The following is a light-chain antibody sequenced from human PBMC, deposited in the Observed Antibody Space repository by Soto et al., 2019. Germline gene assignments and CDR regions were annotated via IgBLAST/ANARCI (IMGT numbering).Light chain of an antibody. CDR2: GAS. CDR3: QQYGSSPAWT. J-gene: IGKJ1*01. Sequence: ETVLRQSPGTVSLSPCERATLSCRAIQSVSSSYLAWYQQKPGQAPRLLIYGASSRATGIPDRFSGSGSGTDFTLTISRLEPEDFAVYYCQQYGSSPAWTFGQGTKVDI. V-gene: IGKV3-20*01. CDR1: QSVSSSY.